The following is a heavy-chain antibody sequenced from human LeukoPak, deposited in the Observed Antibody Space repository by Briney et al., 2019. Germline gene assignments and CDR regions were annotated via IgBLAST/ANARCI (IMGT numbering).Heavy chain of an antibody. CDR3: ARFGVRGVIIPFDY. V-gene: IGHV3-48*03. CDR1: GFTFSSYE. CDR2: ISSSGSTI. D-gene: IGHD3-10*01. Sequence: PGGSLRLSCAASGFTFSSYEMNWVRQAPGKGLEWVSYISSSGSTIYYADSVKGRFTISRDNAKNSLYLQMNSLRAEDTAVYYRARFGVRGVIIPFDYWGQGTLVTVSS. J-gene: IGHJ4*02.